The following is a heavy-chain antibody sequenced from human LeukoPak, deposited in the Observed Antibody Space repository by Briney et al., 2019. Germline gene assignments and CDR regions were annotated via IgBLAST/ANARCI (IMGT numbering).Heavy chain of an antibody. J-gene: IGHJ5*02. CDR3: AKLEDIVVVPAAGWFDP. D-gene: IGHD2-2*01. CDR2: ISGSGGST. Sequence: PGGSLRLSCAASGFTFSSYAMSWVRQAPGKGLEWVSAISGSGGSTYYADSVKGRFTISRDNSKNTLYLQMNSLRAEDTAVYYCAKLEDIVVVPAAGWFDPWGQGTLVTVSS. CDR1: GFTFSSYA. V-gene: IGHV3-23*01.